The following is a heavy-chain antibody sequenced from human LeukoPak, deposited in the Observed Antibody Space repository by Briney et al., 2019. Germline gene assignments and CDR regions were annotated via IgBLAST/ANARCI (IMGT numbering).Heavy chain of an antibody. J-gene: IGHJ4*02. V-gene: IGHV3-74*01. CDR2: INSDGSST. D-gene: IGHD3-22*01. CDR3: AREIYYDSSGSACFDY. Sequence: GGSLRLSCAASGFTFSSYWMHWVRQAPGKGLVWVSRINSDGSSTSYADSVKGRFTIFRDNAKNTLYLQMNSLRAEDTAVYYCAREIYYDSSGSACFDYWGQGTLVTVSS. CDR1: GFTFSSYW.